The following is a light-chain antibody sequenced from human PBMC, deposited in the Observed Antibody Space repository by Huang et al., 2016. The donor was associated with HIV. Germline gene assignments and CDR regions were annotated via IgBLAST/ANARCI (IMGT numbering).Light chain of an antibody. J-gene: IGKJ1*01. CDR2: AAS. Sequence: DIQMTQSPSSLSASVGDRVTITCPASQTINTYLNWYQQKPGKAPKLLIYAASSLHSGVPSRFSGSGSGTDFTLTISGLQREDFATYFCQQTYSTPRTFGQGTRVEIK. CDR1: QTINTY. V-gene: IGKV1-39*01. CDR3: QQTYSTPRT.